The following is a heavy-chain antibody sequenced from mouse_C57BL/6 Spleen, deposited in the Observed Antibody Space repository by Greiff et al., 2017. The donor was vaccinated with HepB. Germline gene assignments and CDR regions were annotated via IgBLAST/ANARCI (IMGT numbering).Heavy chain of an antibody. CDR2: IRSKSNNYAT. Sequence: EVKLVESGGGLVQPKGSLKLSCAASGFSFNTYAMNWVRQAPGKGLEWVARIRSKSNNYATYYADSVKDRFTISRDDSESMLYLQMNNLKTEDTAMYYCVRHYYGSSSDWYFDVWGTGTTVTVSS. CDR3: VRHYYGSSSDWYFDV. V-gene: IGHV10-1*01. J-gene: IGHJ1*03. D-gene: IGHD1-1*01. CDR1: GFSFNTYA.